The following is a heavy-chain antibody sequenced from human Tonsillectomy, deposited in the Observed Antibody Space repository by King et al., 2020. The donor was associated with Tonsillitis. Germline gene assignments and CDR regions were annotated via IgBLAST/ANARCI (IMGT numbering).Heavy chain of an antibody. D-gene: IGHD3-22*01. CDR1: GGSLSGYY. CDR3: ARGGMNYYDRSGSYYFDY. Sequence: VQLPQWGAGLLKPSETLSLPCAVYGGSLSGYYWSWIRQPPGKGLEWIGEINHSGSTNYNPSLKSRVTVSVDTSKNQFSLKLYSVTAADTAVYYCARGGMNYYDRSGSYYFDYWGQGTLVTVSS. J-gene: IGHJ4*02. CDR2: INHSGST. V-gene: IGHV4-34*01.